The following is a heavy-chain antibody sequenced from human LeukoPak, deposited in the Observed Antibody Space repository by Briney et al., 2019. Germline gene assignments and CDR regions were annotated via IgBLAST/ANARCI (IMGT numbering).Heavy chain of an antibody. J-gene: IGHJ6*02. V-gene: IGHV1-69*13. CDR1: GGTFISYA. D-gene: IGHD6-6*01. Sequence: ASVKVSCKASGGTFISYAISWVRQAPGQGLEWMGGIIPIFGTANYAQKFQGRVTITADESTSTAYMELSSLRSEDTAVYYCARKNRSIAALGKYYYYYVMAVWGQGPPAPFS. CDR2: IIPIFGTA. CDR3: ARKNRSIAALGKYYYYYVMAV.